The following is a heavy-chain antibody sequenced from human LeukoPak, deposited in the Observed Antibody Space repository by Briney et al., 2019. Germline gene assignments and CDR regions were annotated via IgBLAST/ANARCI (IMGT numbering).Heavy chain of an antibody. Sequence: GGTLSLSCADSGFTFGSYGMSWVRQAPGKGLEWVSSVSGSGTRTYYADSVKGRFTISRDNSKNTLYLQMNSLRAEDTAVYYCEKARQSSSGSNGYYYYMDVWGKGTTVTISS. D-gene: IGHD3-22*01. CDR1: GFTFGSYG. CDR2: VSGSGTRT. V-gene: IGHV3-23*01. J-gene: IGHJ6*03. CDR3: EKARQSSSGSNGYYYYMDV.